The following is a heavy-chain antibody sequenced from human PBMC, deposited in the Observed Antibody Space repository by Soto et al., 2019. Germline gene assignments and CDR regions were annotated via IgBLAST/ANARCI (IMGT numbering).Heavy chain of an antibody. CDR2: ISAYNGNT. CDR3: ARVRRGYFDSSGYPYYFDY. CDR1: GYTFLSYG. V-gene: IGHV1-18*01. D-gene: IGHD3-22*01. Sequence: ASVKVSCKASGYTFLSYGISWVRQAPGQGLEWMGWISAYNGNTKNAQRLQGRVTMTTDTSTSTAYMELRSLRSDDTAVYYCARVRRGYFDSSGYPYYFDYWGQGTLVTVSS. J-gene: IGHJ4*02.